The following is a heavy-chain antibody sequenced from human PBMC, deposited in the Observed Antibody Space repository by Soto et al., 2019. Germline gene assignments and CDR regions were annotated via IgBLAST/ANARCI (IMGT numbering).Heavy chain of an antibody. V-gene: IGHV1-18*01. CDR1: GYTFTSYG. Sequence: GASVKVSCKASGYTFTSYGISWVRQAPGQGLEWMGWISAYNGNTNYAQNLQGRVTMTTDTSMTTAYMELRSLRSDDTAVYYCARDGYSRGWFFDYWAQGTLVTVSS. CDR3: ARDGYSRGWFFDY. D-gene: IGHD6-19*01. J-gene: IGHJ4*02. CDR2: ISAYNGNT.